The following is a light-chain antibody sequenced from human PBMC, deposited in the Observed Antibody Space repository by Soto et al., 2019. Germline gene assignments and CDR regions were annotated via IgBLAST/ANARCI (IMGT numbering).Light chain of an antibody. Sequence: EIVLTQSPGTLSLSPGERATLSCRASQSLSSSYLAWYQQKPGQAPRLLIYGASSRVTGIPDRFSGSGSGTDFTLTISRLEPEDFAVYYCQEYGSSRTFGLGTKVEIK. CDR3: QEYGSSRT. CDR1: QSLSSSY. V-gene: IGKV3-20*01. CDR2: GAS. J-gene: IGKJ1*01.